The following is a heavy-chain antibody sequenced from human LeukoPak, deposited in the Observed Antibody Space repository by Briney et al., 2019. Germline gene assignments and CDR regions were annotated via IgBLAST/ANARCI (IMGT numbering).Heavy chain of an antibody. Sequence: KPSENPALTFTISGGSTTSFFWGGIRQPPREGLELICYSHYSGSSNYSPSLKSRVTISLDTSKNQFSLKLSSVTAADTAVYYCARDTGIVGATTEPFDIWGQGTMVTVSS. CDR1: GGSTTSFF. D-gene: IGHD1-26*01. J-gene: IGHJ3*02. CDR2: SHYSGSS. V-gene: IGHV4-59*01. CDR3: ARDTGIVGATTEPFDI.